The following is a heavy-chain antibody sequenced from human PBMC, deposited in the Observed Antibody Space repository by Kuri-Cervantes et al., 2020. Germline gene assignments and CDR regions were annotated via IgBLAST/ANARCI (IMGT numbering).Heavy chain of an antibody. CDR1: GGSISSYY. D-gene: IGHD3-16*01. V-gene: IGHV4-59*01. CDR3: ARDTPQYVHYYYGMDV. J-gene: IGHJ6*02. CDR2: IYYSGST. Sequence: SETLSLTCTASGGSISSYYWSWIRQPPGKGLEWIGYIYYSGSTNYNPSLKSRVTISVDTSKNQFSLKLSSVTAADTAVYYCARDTPQYVHYYYGMDVWGQGTTVTVSS.